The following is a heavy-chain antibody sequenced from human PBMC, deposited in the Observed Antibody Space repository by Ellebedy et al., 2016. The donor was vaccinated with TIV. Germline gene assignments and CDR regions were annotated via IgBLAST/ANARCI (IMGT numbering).Heavy chain of an antibody. CDR2: IYTGGSP. CDR3: ARERNPEAVAGRGWFDP. Sequence: MPGGSLRLSCTVSGGSISGYYWGWIRQPAGKGLEWIGRIYTGGSPNYNPSLRSRVTMSIDTSKNQLSLKLTSMTAADTAVYYCARERNPEAVAGRGWFDPWGQGALVTVSS. J-gene: IGHJ5*02. V-gene: IGHV4-4*07. D-gene: IGHD6-19*01. CDR1: GGSISGYY.